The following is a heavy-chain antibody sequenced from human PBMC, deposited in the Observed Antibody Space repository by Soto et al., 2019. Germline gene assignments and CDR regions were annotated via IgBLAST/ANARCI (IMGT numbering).Heavy chain of an antibody. Sequence: GGSLRLSCAASGFTVSSNYMSWVRQAPGKGLEWVSVIYSGGSTYYADSVKGRFTISRDNSKNTLYLQMNSLRAEDTAVYYCARAWGRGVSSYYYYGMDVWGQGTTVTVSS. CDR3: ARAWGRGVSSYYYYGMDV. D-gene: IGHD3-10*01. CDR2: IYSGGST. CDR1: GFTVSSNY. V-gene: IGHV3-53*01. J-gene: IGHJ6*02.